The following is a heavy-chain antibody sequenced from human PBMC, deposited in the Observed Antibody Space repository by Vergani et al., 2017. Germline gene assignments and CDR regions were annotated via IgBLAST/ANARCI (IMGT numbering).Heavy chain of an antibody. V-gene: IGHV3-21*01. D-gene: IGHD2-15*01. CDR1: GFTFSSYS. Sequence: EVQLVESGGGLVKPGGSLRLSCAASGFTFSSYSMNWVRQAPGKGLEWVSSISSSSSYIYYADSVKGRFTISRDNAKNSLYLQMNSLRAEDTAVYYCARALNYCSGGSCYLGFDYWGQGTLVTVSS. CDR2: ISSSSSYI. J-gene: IGHJ4*02. CDR3: ARALNYCSGGSCYLGFDY.